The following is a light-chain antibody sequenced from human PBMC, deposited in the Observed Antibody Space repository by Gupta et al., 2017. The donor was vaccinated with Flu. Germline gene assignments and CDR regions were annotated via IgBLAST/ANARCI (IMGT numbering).Light chain of an antibody. Sequence: EIVLTQSPDTLSLSPGERATLSCRASQYVSNSYLAWYQHKPGQAPRLLIYGASSRATGIPDRVRGSGSGTDFTLTISRLEPEDFAVYYCQRYGNSPPLTFGGGTKVEIK. V-gene: IGKV3-20*01. CDR3: QRYGNSPPLT. CDR1: QYVSNSY. J-gene: IGKJ4*01. CDR2: GAS.